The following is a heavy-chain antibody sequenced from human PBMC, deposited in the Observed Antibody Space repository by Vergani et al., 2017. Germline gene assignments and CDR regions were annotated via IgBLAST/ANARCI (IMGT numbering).Heavy chain of an antibody. CDR2: ISSSSSYI. J-gene: IGHJ5*02. V-gene: IGHV3-21*01. CDR1: GFTFSSYS. D-gene: IGHD1-26*01. Sequence: EVQLVESGGGLVKPGGSLRLSCAASGFTFSSYSMNWVRQAPGKGLEWVSSISSSSSYIYYADSVKGRFTISRDNAKNSLYLQMNSLRAEDTVVYYCAGRDSRQDTYSYSPNWFDPWGQGTLVTVSS. CDR3: AGRDSRQDTYSYSPNWFDP.